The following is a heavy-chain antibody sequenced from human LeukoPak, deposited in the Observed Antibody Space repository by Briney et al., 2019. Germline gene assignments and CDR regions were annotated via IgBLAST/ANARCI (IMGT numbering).Heavy chain of an antibody. Sequence: SETLSLTCTVSGGSISSYYWSWIRQPPGKGLEWIGYIYYSGSTNYNPSLKSRVTISVDTSKNQFSLKLSSVTAADTAVYYCARHLVMATLDYWGQGTLVTVSS. CDR3: ARHLVMATLDY. CDR2: IYYSGST. V-gene: IGHV4-59*08. CDR1: GGSISSYY. D-gene: IGHD5-24*01. J-gene: IGHJ4*02.